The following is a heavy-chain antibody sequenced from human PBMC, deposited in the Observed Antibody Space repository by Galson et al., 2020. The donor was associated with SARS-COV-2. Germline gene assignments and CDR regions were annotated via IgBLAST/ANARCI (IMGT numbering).Heavy chain of an antibody. CDR2: LSSNGGTS. CDR3: LAYSSTRHSC. CDR1: GFIFSDYA. Sequence: GGSLRLSCSASGFIFSDYAMHWVRQAPGKGLEYVSALSSNGGTSFYADSVNGRFPMSRDNSNNMFYLQMTGLRVEDTALYYCLAYSSTRHSCWVQRTLVRGCS. V-gene: IGHV3-64D*09. J-gene: IGHJ4*02. D-gene: IGHD2-2*01.